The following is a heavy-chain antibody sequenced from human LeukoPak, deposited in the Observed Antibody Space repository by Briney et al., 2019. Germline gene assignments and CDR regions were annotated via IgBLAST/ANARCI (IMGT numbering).Heavy chain of an antibody. J-gene: IGHJ4*02. CDR1: GFTFSSYS. CDR3: ARGAHSSGYYFDY. V-gene: IGHV3-48*02. Sequence: PGGSLRLSCAASGFTFSSYSMNWVRQAPGKGLEWVSYISSSSSTIYYADSVKGRFTISRDNAKNSLYLQMNSLRDEDTAVYYCARGAHSSGYYFDYWGQGTLDTVSS. CDR2: ISSSSSTI. D-gene: IGHD3-22*01.